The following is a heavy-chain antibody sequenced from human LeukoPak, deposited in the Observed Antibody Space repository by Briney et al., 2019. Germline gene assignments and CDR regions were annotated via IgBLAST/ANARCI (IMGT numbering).Heavy chain of an antibody. CDR3: ARGHVRTSWDY. D-gene: IGHD3-10*02. Sequence: SETLSLTCTVSGGSISSSSYYWGWIRQPPGKGLEWIGSIYYSGSTYYNPSLKSRVTISVDTSKNQFSLKLSSVTAADTAVYYCARGHVRTSWDYWGQGTLVTVSS. J-gene: IGHJ4*02. CDR2: IYYSGST. CDR1: GGSISSSSYY. V-gene: IGHV4-39*07.